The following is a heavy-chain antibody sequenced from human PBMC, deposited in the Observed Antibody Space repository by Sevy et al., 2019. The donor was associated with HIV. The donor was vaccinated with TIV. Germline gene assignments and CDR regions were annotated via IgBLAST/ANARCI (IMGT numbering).Heavy chain of an antibody. J-gene: IGHJ4*02. Sequence: GGSLRLSCAASGFPVSSNYMSWVRQAPGKGLEWVSVIYSDGSTCHADSVEGRFTISRDNSKNTLYLQMNSLSVEDTAVYYCARGKSGYGYGLDYWGQGTLVTVSS. CDR2: IYSDGST. V-gene: IGHV3-66*01. D-gene: IGHD5-18*01. CDR3: ARGKSGYGYGLDY. CDR1: GFPVSSNY.